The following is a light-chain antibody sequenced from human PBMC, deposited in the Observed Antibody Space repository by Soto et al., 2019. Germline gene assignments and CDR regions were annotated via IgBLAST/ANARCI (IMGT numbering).Light chain of an antibody. Sequence: SGLTQPASVSGSPGRSITSSGTGTSSDIGGYDYVSWYQQLPGKAPKFMIYEVRYRPSGVSNRFSGSKSGNTASLTISGLQAEDEAVYYCCSYTRTSNHYFFGSGTKVTVL. J-gene: IGLJ1*01. V-gene: IGLV2-14*01. CDR3: CSYTRTSNHYF. CDR2: EVR. CDR1: SSDIGGYDY.